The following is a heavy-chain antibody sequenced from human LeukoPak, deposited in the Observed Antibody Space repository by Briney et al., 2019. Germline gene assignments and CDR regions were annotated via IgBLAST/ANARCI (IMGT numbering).Heavy chain of an antibody. Sequence: TGGSLRLSCAASGFTFSTYSMNWVRQAPGKGLEWVSDIDSGSNNIHYADSVKGRFTISRDDAKNSLYLQMNSLRAEDTAVYYCARTTVTTPYYFDYWGQGTLVTVSS. CDR3: ARTTVTTPYYFDY. J-gene: IGHJ4*02. D-gene: IGHD4-17*01. CDR2: IDSGSNNI. CDR1: GFTFSTYS. V-gene: IGHV3-48*01.